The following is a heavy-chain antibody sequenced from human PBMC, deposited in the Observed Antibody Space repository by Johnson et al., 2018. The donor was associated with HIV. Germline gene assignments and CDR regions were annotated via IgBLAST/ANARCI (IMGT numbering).Heavy chain of an antibody. V-gene: IGHV3-30*02. CDR3: ARDRGIAARPFRYAFDI. Sequence: QMLLVESGGGVVQPGGSLRLSCAASGFTFSSYGMHWVRQAPGKGLEWVAFIRYDGSNKYYADSVKGRFTISRDNSKNTLYLQMNSLRAEDTAVYYCARDRGIAARPFRYAFDIWGQGTMVTVSS. D-gene: IGHD6-6*01. J-gene: IGHJ3*02. CDR2: IRYDGSNK. CDR1: GFTFSSYG.